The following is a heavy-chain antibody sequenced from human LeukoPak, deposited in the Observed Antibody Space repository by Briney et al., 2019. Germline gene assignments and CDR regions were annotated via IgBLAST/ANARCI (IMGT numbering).Heavy chain of an antibody. V-gene: IGHV1-18*01. D-gene: IGHD3-22*01. CDR3: ARGPRYFDSSVPPKDY. CDR1: GYTFTSHG. CDR2: ISVNNGNT. Sequence: ASVKVSGKASGYTFTSHGISWVRQAPGQGLEWMGWISVNNGNTKYAEKLQGRVTMTTEKSTSTAYMELRSLRSDDTAVYYCARGPRYFDSSVPPKDYWGQGTPVTVSS. J-gene: IGHJ4*02.